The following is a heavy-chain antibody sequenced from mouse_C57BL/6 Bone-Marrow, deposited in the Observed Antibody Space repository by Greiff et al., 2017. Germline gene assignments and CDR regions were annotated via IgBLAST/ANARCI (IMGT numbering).Heavy chain of an antibody. V-gene: IGHV1-69*01. Sequence: VQLQQPGAELVMPGASVKLSCKASGYTFTSYWMHWVKQRPGQGLEWIGEIDPSDSYTNYNQKFKGKSTLTVDKSSSPAYMQLSSLTSEDSAVYYCAADGYYGFADWGQGTLVTVSA. J-gene: IGHJ3*01. CDR3: AADGYYGFAD. CDR2: IDPSDSYT. D-gene: IGHD2-3*01. CDR1: GYTFTSYW.